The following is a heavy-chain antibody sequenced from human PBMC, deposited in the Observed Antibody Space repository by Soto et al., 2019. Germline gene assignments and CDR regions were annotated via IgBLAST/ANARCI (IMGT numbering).Heavy chain of an antibody. CDR1: GGSISSYY. V-gene: IGHV4-59*08. J-gene: IGHJ4*02. Sequence: SETLSLTCTVSGGSISSYYWSWIRQPPGKGLEWIGYIYYRWSTNYNPSLKSRVTISAETSKNQCSLKLSSVTAADTAVYCCASHSGYDFWSGYYTSFDYRGQGTLVTVSS. D-gene: IGHD3-3*01. CDR2: IYYRWST. CDR3: ASHSGYDFWSGYYTSFDY.